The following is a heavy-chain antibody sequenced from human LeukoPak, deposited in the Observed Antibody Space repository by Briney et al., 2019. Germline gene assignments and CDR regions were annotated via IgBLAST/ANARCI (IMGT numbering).Heavy chain of an antibody. V-gene: IGHV4-61*10. D-gene: IGHD2-2*01. Sequence: PSETLSLTCTVSGGSISSGSYYWSWIRQPAGKGLEWIGYIYYSGSTKYNPSLKSRVTISVDTSRNQFSLKLSSVTAADTAVYYCALGGYCGRSSCYSFDYWGQGTLVTVSS. CDR1: GGSISSGSYY. J-gene: IGHJ4*02. CDR2: IYYSGST. CDR3: ALGGYCGRSSCYSFDY.